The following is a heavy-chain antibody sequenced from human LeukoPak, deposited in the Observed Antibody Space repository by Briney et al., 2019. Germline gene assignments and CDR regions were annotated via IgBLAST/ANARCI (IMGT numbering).Heavy chain of an antibody. D-gene: IGHD5-12*01. V-gene: IGHV1-46*01. CDR2: INPSGGST. Sequence: GASVKVSCKASGYTFTSYYMHWVRQAPGQGLEWMGIINPSGGSTSYAQKFQGRVTMTWDTSTSTVYMELSSLRSEDTAVYYCARESGATTLDYWGQGTLVTVSS. CDR3: ARESGATTLDY. J-gene: IGHJ4*02. CDR1: GYTFTSYY.